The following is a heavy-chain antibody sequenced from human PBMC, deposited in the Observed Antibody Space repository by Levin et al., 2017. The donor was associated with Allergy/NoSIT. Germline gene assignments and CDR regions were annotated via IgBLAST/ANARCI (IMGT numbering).Heavy chain of an antibody. J-gene: IGHJ6*02. Sequence: PGGSLRLSCADSGFTFSSYSMNWVRQAPGKGLEWVSSISSSSSYIYYADSVKGRFTISRDNAKNSLYLQMNGLRAEDTAVYYCARERSGAGTYYGMDAWGQGTTVTVSS. CDR3: ARERSGAGTYYGMDA. D-gene: IGHD3-3*01. CDR1: GFTFSSYS. V-gene: IGHV3-21*01. CDR2: ISSSSSYI.